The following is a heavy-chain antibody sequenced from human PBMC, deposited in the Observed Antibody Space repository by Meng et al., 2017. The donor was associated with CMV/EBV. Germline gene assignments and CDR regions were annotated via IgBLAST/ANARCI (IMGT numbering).Heavy chain of an antibody. V-gene: IGHV1-69*12. Sequence: VQPVQSGGEVKKPGSAVKVSCKASGGTFSSYAISWVRQAPGQGLEWMGGIIPIFGTANYAQKFQGRVTITADESTSTAYMELSSLRSEDTAVYYCARMPRDGYNYIDYWGQGTLVTVSS. CDR3: ARMPRDGYNYIDY. D-gene: IGHD5-24*01. CDR1: GGTFSSYA. CDR2: IIPIFGTA. J-gene: IGHJ4*02.